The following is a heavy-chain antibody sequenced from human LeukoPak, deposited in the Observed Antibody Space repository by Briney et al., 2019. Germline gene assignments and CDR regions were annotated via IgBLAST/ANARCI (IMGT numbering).Heavy chain of an antibody. CDR1: VFTFRSHS. J-gene: IGHJ3*02. Sequence: GVTLRLSCAASVFTFRSHSTMCVPDAPGKGLEGVSSISSSSSNIYYADSVKGRFTISRDNAKNSLYLQINSLRAEDTAVYYCASRRNDAFDIWGQGTMVTVSS. V-gene: IGHV3-21*01. CDR3: ASRRNDAFDI. CDR2: ISSSSSNI.